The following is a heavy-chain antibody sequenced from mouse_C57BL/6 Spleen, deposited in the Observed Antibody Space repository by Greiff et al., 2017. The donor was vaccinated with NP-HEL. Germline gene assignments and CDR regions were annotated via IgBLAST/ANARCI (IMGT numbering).Heavy chain of an antibody. J-gene: IGHJ2*01. V-gene: IGHV1-80*01. CDR1: GYAFSSYW. Sequence: QVQLQQSGAELVKPGASVKISCKASGYAFSSYWMNWVKQRPGKGLEWIGQIYPGDGDTNYNGKFKGKATLTADKSSSTAYMQLSSLTSEDSAVYFSARFIPTVVAFDYWGPGTTLPVSS. D-gene: IGHD1-1*01. CDR2: IYPGDGDT. CDR3: ARFIPTVVAFDY.